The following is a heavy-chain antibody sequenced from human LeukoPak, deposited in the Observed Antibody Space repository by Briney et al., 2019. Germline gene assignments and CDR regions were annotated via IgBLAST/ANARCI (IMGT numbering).Heavy chain of an antibody. Sequence: GGSLRLSCVASGFTLSSYWMHWVRQAPGKGLEWVAFIQNDGSNKYYADSVKGRFTISRDNSKNTLYLQMNSLRPDDTAMYYCAKDRIVLVTATFDYWGQGTLVTVSS. D-gene: IGHD2-21*02. V-gene: IGHV3-30*02. CDR2: IQNDGSNK. CDR3: AKDRIVLVTATFDY. J-gene: IGHJ4*02. CDR1: GFTLSSYW.